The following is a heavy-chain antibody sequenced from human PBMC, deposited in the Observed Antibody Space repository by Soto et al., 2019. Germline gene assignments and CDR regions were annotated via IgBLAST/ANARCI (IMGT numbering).Heavy chain of an antibody. CDR2: ISSSSSYI. D-gene: IGHD2-2*01. V-gene: IGHV3-21*01. J-gene: IGHJ6*02. Sequence: EVQLVESGGGLVKPGGSLRLSCAASGFTFSSYSMNWVRQAPGKGLEWVSSISSSSSYIYYADSVKGRFTISRDNAKNSLYLQMNSLRAEDTAVYYCAREQPIVVVPKDGMDVWGQGTTVTVSS. CDR3: AREQPIVVVPKDGMDV. CDR1: GFTFSSYS.